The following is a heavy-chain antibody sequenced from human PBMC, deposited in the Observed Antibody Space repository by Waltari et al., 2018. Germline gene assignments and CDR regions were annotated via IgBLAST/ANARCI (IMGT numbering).Heavy chain of an antibody. J-gene: IGHJ4*02. D-gene: IGHD2-21*01. CDR3: PRHGVIGTKIFDY. Sequence: QLQLQESGPGLVKPSENLSLTCTVSGGSISARSHYWGWIRQPAGKGLDWIGSIYYTGSTSYNPSLKSRVTISVDTSKNQFSLKLTSVTAADTAVYYCPRHGVIGTKIFDYWGQGTLVTVSS. V-gene: IGHV4-39*01. CDR2: IYYTGST. CDR1: GGSISARSHY.